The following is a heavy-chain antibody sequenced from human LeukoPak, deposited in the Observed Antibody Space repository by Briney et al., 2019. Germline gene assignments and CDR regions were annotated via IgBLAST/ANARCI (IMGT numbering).Heavy chain of an antibody. Sequence: GGSLRVSCAGSGFTFSTYVIHWVRQTPGKGLEWAALISYDGNSKYYADSVKGRFTISRDNSKNTVYLQMDSLRPEDTAVYYCARVIISTKYYSGLDVWGQGTTVTVSS. V-gene: IGHV3-30*03. D-gene: IGHD2/OR15-2a*01. CDR1: GFTFSTYV. CDR3: ARVIISTKYYSGLDV. CDR2: ISYDGNSK. J-gene: IGHJ6*02.